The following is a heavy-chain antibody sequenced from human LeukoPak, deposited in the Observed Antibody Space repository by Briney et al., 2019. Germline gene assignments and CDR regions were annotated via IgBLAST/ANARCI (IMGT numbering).Heavy chain of an antibody. Sequence: KTSETLSLTCSVSGGSISSSSYYWGWIRQPPGKGLEWIGSIYYSGRTYYNPSLKSRVTISVDTSKKQFSLKLSSVTAADTAVYYCAREYYYDSSGYYPPHAFDIWGQGTMVTVSS. J-gene: IGHJ3*02. CDR1: GGSISSSSYY. V-gene: IGHV4-39*07. CDR2: IYYSGRT. D-gene: IGHD3-22*01. CDR3: AREYYYDSSGYYPPHAFDI.